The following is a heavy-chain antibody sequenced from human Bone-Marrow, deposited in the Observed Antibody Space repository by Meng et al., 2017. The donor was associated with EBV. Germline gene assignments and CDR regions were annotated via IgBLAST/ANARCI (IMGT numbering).Heavy chain of an antibody. V-gene: IGHV3-74*01. Sequence: EVQVVESGGGLVQPGGSLRLSCAASGFTFSTYWMHWVRQAPGKGLVWVSRINGDDSSTNYADSVKGRFTISRDNAKNTLYLQMNSLRAEDTAVYYCAREGSGSYDYWGQGTLVNVSS. CDR2: INGDDSST. J-gene: IGHJ4*02. CDR3: AREGSGSYDY. D-gene: IGHD3-10*01. CDR1: GFTFSTYW.